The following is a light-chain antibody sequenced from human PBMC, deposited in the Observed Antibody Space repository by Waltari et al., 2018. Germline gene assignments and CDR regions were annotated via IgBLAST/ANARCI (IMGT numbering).Light chain of an antibody. V-gene: IGLV1-40*01. CDR1: SSNIGSTYD. Sequence: QSVLTPPPSVSGAPGQTVTISCTGSSSNIGSTYDVHWYHQLPGTAPQLHIYGTSNRPPGVPDRFSGSKSGTSASLASTGLQAEDEADYYCQSYDRSLNGHVVFGGGTKVTVL. CDR2: GTS. J-gene: IGLJ2*01. CDR3: QSYDRSLNGHVV.